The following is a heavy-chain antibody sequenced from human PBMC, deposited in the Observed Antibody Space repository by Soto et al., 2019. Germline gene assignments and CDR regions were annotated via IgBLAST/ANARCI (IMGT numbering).Heavy chain of an antibody. D-gene: IGHD1-20*01. CDR3: ARVVLSITRGAFDA. V-gene: IGHV4-4*02. CDR1: GGSISSSHW. J-gene: IGHJ3*01. CDR2: ISHSGTS. Sequence: QVQLQESGPGLVKPSGTLSLTCAVSGGSISSSHWWTWVRQSPGKGLEYIGEISHSGTSNSNPSLKRRVTLSVDRSKNHFSLTLTSVTAADTAVYYCARVVLSITRGAFDAWGQGTPVIVSP.